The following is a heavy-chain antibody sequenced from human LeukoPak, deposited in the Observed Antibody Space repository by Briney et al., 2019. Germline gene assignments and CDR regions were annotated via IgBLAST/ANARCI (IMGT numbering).Heavy chain of an antibody. D-gene: IGHD5-12*01. CDR2: IKQDGSEK. Sequence: GGSLRLSCAASGFTFSSYWMSWVRQAPGKGLEWVANIKQDGSEKYYVDSVKGRFTISRDNAKNSLYLQMNSLRAEDTAVYYCARDPPVGGYSGYALFDYWGQGTLVTVSS. J-gene: IGHJ4*02. V-gene: IGHV3-7*01. CDR3: ARDPPVGGYSGYALFDY. CDR1: GFTFSSYW.